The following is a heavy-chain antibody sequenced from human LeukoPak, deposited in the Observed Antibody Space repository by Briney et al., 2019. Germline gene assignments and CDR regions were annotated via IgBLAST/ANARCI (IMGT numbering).Heavy chain of an antibody. V-gene: IGHV3-33*01. Sequence: GGSLRLSCAASGFTFSSYGMHWVRQAPGKGLEWVAVILSDGSKEFYTDSVKGRFTISRDNSKNTLYLQMNSLRAEDTAVYYCARAYLDHYYDSSPAWYFDLWGRGTLVTVSS. CDR1: GFTFSSYG. J-gene: IGHJ2*01. CDR3: ARAYLDHYYDSSPAWYFDL. D-gene: IGHD3-22*01. CDR2: ILSDGSKE.